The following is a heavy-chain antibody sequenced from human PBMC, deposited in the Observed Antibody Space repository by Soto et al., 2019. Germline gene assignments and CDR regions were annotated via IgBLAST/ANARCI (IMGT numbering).Heavy chain of an antibody. CDR3: AASIFYYGMDV. V-gene: IGHV5-51*01. CDR1: GYTFTNYW. Sequence: GESLTISCNGSGYTFTNYWIGWVRQMPGKGLEWMGIIYPGDSDTKYNPSFQGQVTISADKSITTTYLQWSSLKASDTAIYYCAASIFYYGMDVWGQGTTVTVS. CDR2: IYPGDSDT. J-gene: IGHJ6*02.